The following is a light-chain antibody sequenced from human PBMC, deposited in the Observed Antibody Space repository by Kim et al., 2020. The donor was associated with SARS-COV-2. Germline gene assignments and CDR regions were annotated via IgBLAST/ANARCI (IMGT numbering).Light chain of an antibody. Sequence: SSELTQDPAVSVALGQTVRITCQGDSLRSYYATWYQQKPGQAPIVVIYGKNNRPSGIPDRFSGSSSGDTASLTITGTPAGDEADYYCKPRGSNDNGIFGG. J-gene: IGLJ2*01. CDR1: SLRSYY. CDR3: KPRGSNDNGI. CDR2: GKN. V-gene: IGLV3-19*01.